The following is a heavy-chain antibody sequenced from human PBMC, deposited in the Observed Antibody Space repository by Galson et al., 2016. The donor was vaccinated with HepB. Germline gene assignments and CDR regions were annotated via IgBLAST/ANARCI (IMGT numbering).Heavy chain of an antibody. CDR2: ISYHGSNK. V-gene: IGHV3-30*18. D-gene: IGHD6-19*01. J-gene: IGHJ4*02. CDR1: GFTFSSYG. Sequence: SLRPSCAASGFTFSSYGMHWVRQAPGKGLARVAVISYHGSNKYYADSVKGRFTISRDNSKNTLYLQMNSLRAEDTAVYYCVKDKWVGSGWSWYYFDYWGQGTLVTVSS. CDR3: VKDKWVGSGWSWYYFDY.